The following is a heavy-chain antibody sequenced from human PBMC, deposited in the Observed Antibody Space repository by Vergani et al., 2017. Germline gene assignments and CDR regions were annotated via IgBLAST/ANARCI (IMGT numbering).Heavy chain of an antibody. CDR3: AKDSRQLVGGYYFDY. Sequence: EVQLVESGGGVVQPGGSLRLSCEASGFTFDDYAMHWVRQAPGKGLEWVSLIMGVVGSTYYAESVKGRFTISRDNSKNSLYLQMNSLRTEDTALYYCAKDSRQLVGGYYFDYWGQGTLVTVSS. CDR2: IMGVVGST. J-gene: IGHJ4*02. CDR1: GFTFDDYA. D-gene: IGHD6-6*01. V-gene: IGHV3-43*02.